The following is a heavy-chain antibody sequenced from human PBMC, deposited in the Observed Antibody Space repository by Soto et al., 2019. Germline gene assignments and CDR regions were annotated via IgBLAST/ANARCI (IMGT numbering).Heavy chain of an antibody. CDR3: ARHIRLGSGMRYFDY. V-gene: IGHV4-39*01. CDR1: GGSISSSSYY. CDR2: IYYSGST. D-gene: IGHD3-10*01. Sequence: QLQLQESGPGLVKPSETLSLTCTVSGGSISSSSYYWGWIRQPPGKGLEWIGSIYYSGSTYYNPSLKSRVTISVDTSKNQFSLKLSSVTAADTAVYYCARHIRLGSGMRYFDYWGQGTLVTVSS. J-gene: IGHJ4*02.